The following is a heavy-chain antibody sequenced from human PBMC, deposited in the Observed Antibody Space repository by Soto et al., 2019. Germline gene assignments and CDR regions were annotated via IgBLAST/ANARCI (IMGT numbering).Heavy chain of an antibody. Sequence: GGSLRLSCAASGFTFSIYAMHWVRQAPGKGLEWVAVISYDGSNKYYADSVKGRFTISRDNSKNTLYLQMNSLRAEDTAVYYCARGSYYYDSSGPRDYWGQGTLVTVSS. CDR3: ARGSYYYDSSGPRDY. V-gene: IGHV3-30-3*01. CDR1: GFTFSIYA. CDR2: ISYDGSNK. D-gene: IGHD3-22*01. J-gene: IGHJ4*02.